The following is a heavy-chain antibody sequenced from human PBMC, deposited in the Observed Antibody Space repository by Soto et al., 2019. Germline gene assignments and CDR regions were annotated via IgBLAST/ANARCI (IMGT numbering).Heavy chain of an antibody. D-gene: IGHD1-26*01. CDR3: ARDEAFSAPYYLDY. J-gene: IGHJ4*02. Sequence: VQLVESGGGVVQPGRSLRLSCVASEFTFSSHLMHWVRQAPGKGLEWVAFISNDGDYKNYADSVKGRFTISRDNSKDTVYLEIHSLRPEDTALYHCARDEAFSAPYYLDYWGQGTLDIVS. CDR1: EFTFSSHL. V-gene: IGHV3-30*03. CDR2: ISNDGDYK.